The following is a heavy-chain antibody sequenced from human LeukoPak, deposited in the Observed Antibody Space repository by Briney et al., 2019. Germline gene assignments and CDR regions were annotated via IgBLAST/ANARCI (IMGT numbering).Heavy chain of an antibody. Sequence: GGSLRLSCAASGFSVSTNYMSWVRQAPGKGLEWVSVIYSGGSRDYAESVKGRFTISRDNSKNTLYLQMNSLRAEDTAVYYCAKYGVQQLVHDAFDIWGQGTMVTVSS. CDR2: IYSGGSR. V-gene: IGHV3-53*01. J-gene: IGHJ3*02. CDR1: GFSVSTNY. CDR3: AKYGVQQLVHDAFDI. D-gene: IGHD6-13*01.